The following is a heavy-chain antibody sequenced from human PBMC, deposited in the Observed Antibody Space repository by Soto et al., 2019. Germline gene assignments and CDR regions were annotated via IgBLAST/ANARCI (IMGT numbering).Heavy chain of an antibody. CDR1: GDSIRSGTYS. J-gene: IGHJ4*02. CDR2: IWYSGGT. CDR3: ARDSRLPMDGLDS. D-gene: IGHD3-10*01. V-gene: IGHV4-39*07. Sequence: ETLSLTCTVSGDSIRSGTYSWYWLRQTPGKGLEWIGYIWYSGGTYYNPSLKSRVTISLDTSKNQFSLKLSSVTAADTAVYYCARDSRLPMDGLDSWGQGTLVTVSS.